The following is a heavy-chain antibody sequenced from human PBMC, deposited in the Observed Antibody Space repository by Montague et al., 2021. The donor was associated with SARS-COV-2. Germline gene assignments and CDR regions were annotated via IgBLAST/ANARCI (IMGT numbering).Heavy chain of an antibody. Sequence: CAISGDSVSSKSVAWNWIRQSPSRGLEWLGRTYYRSKWDSDYAESVKXRLVITADTSKNQVSLQLNSVIPEDTAVYFCASSGITLTGLDAFDTWGQGKMVTGSS. CDR1: GDSVSSKSVA. D-gene: IGHD3-9*01. CDR3: ASSGITLTGLDAFDT. V-gene: IGHV6-1*01. J-gene: IGHJ3*02. CDR2: TYYRSKWDS.